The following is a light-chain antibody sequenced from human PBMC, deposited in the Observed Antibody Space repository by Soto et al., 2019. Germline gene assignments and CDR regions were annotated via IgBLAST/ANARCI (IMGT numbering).Light chain of an antibody. CDR1: QSVYKNF. J-gene: IGKJ4*01. CDR3: QQYGSSPPT. V-gene: IGKV3-20*01. CDR2: GAS. Sequence: EIVLTQSPGTLSLSPGERATLSCRASQSVYKNFLAWYQQKPGQAPRLLINGASNRATGIPDRFSGSGSGTDFSLTIDRLEPEDFAVYFCQQYGSSPPTLGGGTNLAIK.